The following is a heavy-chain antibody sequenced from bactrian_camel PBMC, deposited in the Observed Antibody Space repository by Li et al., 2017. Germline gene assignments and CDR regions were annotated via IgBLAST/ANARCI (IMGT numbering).Heavy chain of an antibody. CDR2: INRVDTT. CDR1: AITYGNY. J-gene: IGHJ4*01. CDR3: AAGNWLRDTGTWSEPGKFDS. V-gene: IGHV3S55*01. D-gene: IGHD1*01. Sequence: HVQLVESGGGSVQAGGSLRLSCVTSAITYGNYMGWFRQAPGKEREAVAAINRVDTTFYAGSVKGRFTISRDNAKKTLYLQMNDLKPEDTAMYYCAAGNWLRDTGTWSEPGKFDSWGQGTQVTVS.